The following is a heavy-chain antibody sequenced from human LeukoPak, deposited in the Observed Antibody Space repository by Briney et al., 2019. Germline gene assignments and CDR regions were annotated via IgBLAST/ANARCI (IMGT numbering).Heavy chain of an antibody. D-gene: IGHD3-10*01. Sequence: GGSLRLSCAAPGFTFSRYAMSWVRQAPGEGVEWVSAISGSGGRTNYADSVKVRFPISKNNSKNTLYLQMTSLRAEDTAVYYFAKGLLLFGEFYYWGQGTLVTVSS. J-gene: IGHJ4*02. CDR1: GFTFSRYA. V-gene: IGHV3-23*01. CDR3: AKGLLLFGEFYY. CDR2: ISGSGGRT.